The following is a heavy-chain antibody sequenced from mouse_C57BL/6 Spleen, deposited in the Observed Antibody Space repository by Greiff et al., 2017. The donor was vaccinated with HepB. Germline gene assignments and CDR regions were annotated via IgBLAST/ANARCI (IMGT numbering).Heavy chain of an antibody. CDR1: GYSITSGYD. V-gene: IGHV3-1*01. CDR3: ARADYYGSTLDY. Sequence: EVQLQESGPGMVKPSQSLSLTCTVTGYSITSGYDWHWIRHFPGNKLEWMGYISYSGSTNYNPSLKSRISITHDTSKNHFFLKLNSVTTEDTATYYCARADYYGSTLDYWGQGTTLTVSS. CDR2: ISYSGST. D-gene: IGHD1-1*01. J-gene: IGHJ2*01.